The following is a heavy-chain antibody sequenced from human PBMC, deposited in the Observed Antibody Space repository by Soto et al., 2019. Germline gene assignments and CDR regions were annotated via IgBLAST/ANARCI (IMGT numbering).Heavy chain of an antibody. CDR3: ARRIAVTGSSYFDS. V-gene: IGHV3-66*01. CDR2: IYGDGRT. CDR1: GFTVSSNY. J-gene: IGHJ4*02. D-gene: IGHD6-19*01. Sequence: SLRLSCAASGFTVSSNYMSWVRQAPGKGLEWVSVIYGDGRTYYADSVKGRFTISRDNSKNTVYLQMNSLRAEDAAVYYCARRIAVTGSSYFDSWGQGTLVTVSS.